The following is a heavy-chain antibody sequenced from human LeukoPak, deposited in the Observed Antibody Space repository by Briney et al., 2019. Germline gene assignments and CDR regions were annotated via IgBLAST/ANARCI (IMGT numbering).Heavy chain of an antibody. CDR3: ARLIEMATIVSWFDP. J-gene: IGHJ5*02. Sequence: ASVKVSCKASGGTFNSYAISWVRQAPGQGLEWMGGIIPIFETPTYAQKFHGRVTITADESTSTAYMELSSLRSEDTAVYYCARLIEMATIVSWFDPWGQGTLVTVSS. CDR1: GGTFNSYA. CDR2: IIPIFETP. D-gene: IGHD5-24*01. V-gene: IGHV1-69*13.